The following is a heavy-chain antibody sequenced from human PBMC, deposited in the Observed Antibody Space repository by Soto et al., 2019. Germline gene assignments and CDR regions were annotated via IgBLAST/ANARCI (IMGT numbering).Heavy chain of an antibody. CDR2: MNPNSGNT. J-gene: IGHJ3*02. CDR1: GYSLTSYD. D-gene: IGHD2-15*01. Sequence: ASVKVSCKASGYSLTSYDVNWVRQATGQGLEWMGWMNPNSGNTAFAQRFQGRVTMTRDTPISTAYMELSGLRSEDTAVYYCARYPYTSYCSDGSCSYDAFDIWGQGTVVTVSS. CDR3: ARYPYTSYCSDGSCSYDAFDI. V-gene: IGHV1-8*01.